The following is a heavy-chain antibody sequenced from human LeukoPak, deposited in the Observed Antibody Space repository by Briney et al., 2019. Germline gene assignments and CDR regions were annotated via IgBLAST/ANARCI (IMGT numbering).Heavy chain of an antibody. CDR1: GGSFSGYY. D-gene: IGHD6-13*01. CDR2: INHSGST. J-gene: IGHJ4*02. V-gene: IGHV4-34*01. Sequence: SETLSLTCAVYGGSFSGYYWSWIRQPPGKGLEWIGEINHSGSTNYNPSLKSRVTISVDTSKNQFSLKLSSVTAADTAVYYCATDSSSWTRNGPFRYWGQGTLVTVSP. CDR3: ATDSSSWTRNGPFRY.